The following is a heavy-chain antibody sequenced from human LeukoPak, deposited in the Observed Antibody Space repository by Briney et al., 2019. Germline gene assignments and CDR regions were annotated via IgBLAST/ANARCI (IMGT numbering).Heavy chain of an antibody. CDR2: IYRGGST. Sequence: GGSLRLSCAASGFTFSSYEINWVRQAPGKGLEWVSVIYRGGSTYYADSVKGRFTISRHNSRDTMYLQMNSLRTEDTAVYYCARTLRGGKFDYWGQGTLVTVSS. CDR3: ARTLRGGKFDY. J-gene: IGHJ4*02. CDR1: GFTFSSYE. D-gene: IGHD4-23*01. V-gene: IGHV3-53*04.